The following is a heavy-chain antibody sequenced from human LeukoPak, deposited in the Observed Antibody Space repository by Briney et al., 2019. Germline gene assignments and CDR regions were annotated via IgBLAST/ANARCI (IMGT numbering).Heavy chain of an antibody. D-gene: IGHD5-24*01. CDR2: IYYSGST. CDR1: GGSISSSSYY. CDR3: AREVDGYNADY. Sequence: SETLSLTCTVSGGSISSSSYYWGWIRQPPGKGLEWIASIYYSGSTYYNPSLKSRVTISVDTSKNQFSLKLSSVTAADTAVYYCAREVDGYNADYWGQGTLVTVSS. J-gene: IGHJ4*02. V-gene: IGHV4-39*07.